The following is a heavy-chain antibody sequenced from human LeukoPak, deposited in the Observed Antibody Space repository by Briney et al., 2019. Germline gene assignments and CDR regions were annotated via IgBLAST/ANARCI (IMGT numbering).Heavy chain of an antibody. J-gene: IGHJ4*02. D-gene: IGHD6-13*01. CDR3: AKDQKSIAATGYDY. CDR2: ISGSGGST. CDR1: GFTFANYA. Sequence: GGFLRLSCAASGFTFANYAMSWVRQGPGKGLEWVSTISGSGGSTYYADSVKGRFTISRDNSKNTLSLQMNSLRADDTAVYFCAKDQKSIAATGYDYWGQGTLVTVSS. V-gene: IGHV3-23*01.